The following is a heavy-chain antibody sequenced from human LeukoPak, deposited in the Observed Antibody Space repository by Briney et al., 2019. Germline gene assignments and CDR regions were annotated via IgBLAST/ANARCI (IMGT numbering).Heavy chain of an antibody. J-gene: IGHJ4*02. CDR2: ISWNSGSI. V-gene: IGHV3-9*02. CDR3: AKDIYRRRWLHGLINY. D-gene: IGHD5-24*01. CDR1: GFTSDDYA. Sequence: PGGSLRLSCAASGFTSDDYAMHWVRQAPGKGLEWVSGISWNSGSIGYADSVKGRFTISRDNAKNSLYLQMNSLRAEDTALYYCAKDIYRRRWLHGLINYWGQGTLVTVSS.